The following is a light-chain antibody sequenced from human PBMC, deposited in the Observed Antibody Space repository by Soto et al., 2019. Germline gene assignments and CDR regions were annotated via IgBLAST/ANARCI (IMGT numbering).Light chain of an antibody. CDR1: QSVGSY. CDR3: LQYVGPPWT. Sequence: EIVLTQSPATLSLSPGESATLSCGASQSVGSYLAWYQQKPGLAPRLIIYDVSIRASGTPDKFYGSGSGTDFTLTISRLQPEDVAVYYCLQYVGPPWTFGQGTKVDI. V-gene: IGKV3D-20*01. J-gene: IGKJ1*01. CDR2: DVS.